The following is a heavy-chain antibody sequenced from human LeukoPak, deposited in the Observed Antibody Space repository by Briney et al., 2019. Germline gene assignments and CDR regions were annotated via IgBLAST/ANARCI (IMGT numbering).Heavy chain of an antibody. D-gene: IGHD6-19*01. CDR2: IKQDGSDR. CDR1: GFTFRNYW. Sequence: GGSLRLSCAASGFTFRNYWMSWVRQAPGTGLEWVANIKQDGSDRNYVTSVRGRFTISRDNAESSLYLQMNSLRVEDTAVYYCVRNLAVAGTCFDSWGQGTLVTVSS. CDR3: VRNLAVAGTCFDS. V-gene: IGHV3-7*03. J-gene: IGHJ4*02.